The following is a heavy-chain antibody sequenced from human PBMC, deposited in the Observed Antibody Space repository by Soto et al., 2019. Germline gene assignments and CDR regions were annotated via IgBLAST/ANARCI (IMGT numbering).Heavy chain of an antibody. J-gene: IGHJ4*02. D-gene: IGHD5-12*01. CDR3: SKDEGGYPSYFDY. V-gene: IGHV3-9*01. CDR1: GFTFDDYA. Sequence: EVQLVESGGGLVQPGRSLRLSCAASGFTFDDYAMHWVRQAPGKGLEWVSGISWNSGSIGYADSVKGRFTISRDNAKNSLYLQIDSLRAEDTALYYCSKDEGGYPSYFDYGGQGTLVTVSS. CDR2: ISWNSGSI.